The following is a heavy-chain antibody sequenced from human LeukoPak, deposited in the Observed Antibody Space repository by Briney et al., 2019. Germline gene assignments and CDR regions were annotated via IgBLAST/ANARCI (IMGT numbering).Heavy chain of an antibody. CDR2: ISSSGSNT. D-gene: IGHD1-14*01. V-gene: IGHV3-23*01. J-gene: IGHJ4*02. Sequence: GGSLRLSCGASGFTFNTYSMSWVRQAPGKGLEWVSSISSSGSNTYYGDSVKGRFTISRDNSKNTVSLQMNSLRADDTAVYYCVKDRPCTTRFPSDYWGQGTLVTVSS. CDR1: GFTFNTYS. CDR3: VKDRPCTTRFPSDY.